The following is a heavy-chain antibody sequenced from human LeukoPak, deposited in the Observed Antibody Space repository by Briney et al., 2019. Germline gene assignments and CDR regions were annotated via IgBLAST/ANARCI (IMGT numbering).Heavy chain of an antibody. V-gene: IGHV3-23*01. CDR1: GFTFSSYA. Sequence: GSLRLSCAASGFTFSSYAMSWVRQAPGKGLEWVSAISGSGGSTYYADSVKGRFTISRDNSKNTLYLQMNSLRAEDTAVYYCAKGTLVARLFDYWGQGTLVTVSS. J-gene: IGHJ4*02. CDR2: ISGSGGST. CDR3: AKGTLVARLFDY. D-gene: IGHD6-6*01.